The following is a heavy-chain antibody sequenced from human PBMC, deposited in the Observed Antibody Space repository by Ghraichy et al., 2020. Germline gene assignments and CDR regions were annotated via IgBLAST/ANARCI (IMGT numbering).Heavy chain of an antibody. Sequence: GGSLRLSCAASGFTFSSYAMSWVRQAPGKGLEWVSAISGSGGSTYYADSVKGRFTISRDNSKNTLYLQMNSLRAEDTAVYYCANSDSSSWYSGFDYWGQGTLVTVSS. V-gene: IGHV3-23*01. J-gene: IGHJ4*02. D-gene: IGHD6-13*01. CDR2: ISGSGGST. CDR3: ANSDSSSWYSGFDY. CDR1: GFTFSSYA.